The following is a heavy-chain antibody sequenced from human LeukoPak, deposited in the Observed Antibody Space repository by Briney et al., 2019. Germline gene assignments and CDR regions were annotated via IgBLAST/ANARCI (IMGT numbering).Heavy chain of an antibody. Sequence: GGSLRLSCAASGFTFSSYDMHWVRQGTGKGHEWVSAIGTAGDTYYPGSVKGRFTTSRENAKNSLYLQMNSLRVGDTAVYYCARGRGWGTFDIWGQGTMVTVSS. J-gene: IGHJ3*02. V-gene: IGHV3-13*04. CDR1: GFTFSSYD. CDR2: IGTAGDT. D-gene: IGHD3-10*01. CDR3: ARGRGWGTFDI.